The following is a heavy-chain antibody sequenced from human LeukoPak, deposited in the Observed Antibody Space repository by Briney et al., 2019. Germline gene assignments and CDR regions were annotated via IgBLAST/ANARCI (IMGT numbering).Heavy chain of an antibody. V-gene: IGHV3-53*01. CDR3: AKEPAVHLDY. CDR2: IYTGGST. J-gene: IGHJ4*02. Sequence: PGGSLRLSCAASGFPVSSNYMTWVCQAPGKGLEWVSFIYTGGSTYYADSVKGRFTISRDNSKNTLFLQMNSLRAEDTAVYYCAKEPAVHLDYWGQGTLVTVSS. CDR1: GFPVSSNY.